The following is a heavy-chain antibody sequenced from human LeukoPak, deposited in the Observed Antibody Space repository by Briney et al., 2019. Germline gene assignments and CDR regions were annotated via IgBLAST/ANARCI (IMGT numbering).Heavy chain of an antibody. Sequence: PGGSLTLSCAASGFTFDEHGMNWVRHAPGKGLEWVSNINWNGGSRTYADSVKDRFTISRDNAKNSLYLEMNSLRAEDTALYYCARDLFWVGSGMDVWGQGTTVTVSS. CDR3: ARDLFWVGSGMDV. V-gene: IGHV3-20*04. J-gene: IGHJ6*02. CDR2: INWNGGSR. D-gene: IGHD3-10*01. CDR1: GFTFDEHG.